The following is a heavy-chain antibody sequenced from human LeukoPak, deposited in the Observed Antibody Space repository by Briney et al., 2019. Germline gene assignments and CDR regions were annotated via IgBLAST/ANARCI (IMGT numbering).Heavy chain of an antibody. CDR1: GYSISSGYY. J-gene: IGHJ4*02. CDR3: AREGEGSIYDYVWGSYRYTFDY. Sequence: PSETLSLTCTVSGYSISSGYYWGWIRQPPGKGLEWIGSIYHSGSTYYNPSLKSRVTISVDTSKNQFSLKLSSVTAADTAVYYCAREGEGSIYDYVWGSYRYTFDYWGQGTLVTVSS. CDR2: IYHSGST. V-gene: IGHV4-38-2*02. D-gene: IGHD3-16*02.